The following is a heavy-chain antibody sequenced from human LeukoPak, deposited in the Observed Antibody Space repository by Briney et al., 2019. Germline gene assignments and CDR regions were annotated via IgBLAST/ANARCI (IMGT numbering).Heavy chain of an antibody. CDR2: INGSGGST. J-gene: IGHJ4*02. V-gene: IGHV3-23*01. Sequence: GGSLRLSCAASGFTFSSYAMSWVRQAPGKGLEWVSAINGSGGSTYYADSVRGRFTISRDNSKNTLYLQMNSLRAEDTAVYYCAKDLITVTTLYYFDYWGQGTLVTVSS. CDR1: GFTFSSYA. CDR3: AKDLITVTTLYYFDY. D-gene: IGHD4-17*01.